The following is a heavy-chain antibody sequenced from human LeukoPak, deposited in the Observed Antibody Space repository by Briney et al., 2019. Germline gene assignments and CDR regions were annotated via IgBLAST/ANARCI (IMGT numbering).Heavy chain of an antibody. CDR2: IIPIFGTA. CDR1: GGTFSSYV. V-gene: IGHV1-69*13. CDR3: ATGPIVGVTGGMDV. Sequence: SVTVSCKASGGTFSSYVMSWVRQAPGQGLVWMGGIIPIFGTANYTQKFQGRVTITADESTSTAYMELSSLRSEDTAVYYCATGPIVGVTGGMDVWGQGTTVTVSS. J-gene: IGHJ6*02. D-gene: IGHD1-26*01.